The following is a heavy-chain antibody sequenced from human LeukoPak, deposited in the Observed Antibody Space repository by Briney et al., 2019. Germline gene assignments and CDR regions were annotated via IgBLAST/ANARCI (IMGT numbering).Heavy chain of an antibody. CDR2: ISPGGGTT. V-gene: IGHV3-23*01. D-gene: IGHD2-2*01. J-gene: IGHJ3*02. CDR1: GFAFGSEA. CDR3: AKVNVGAYCSSTSCYEEGAAIHI. Sequence: GGSLRLSCAVSGFAFGSEAMSWVRQSPARGLEWVASISPGGGTTYYADYVKGRFTISRDNSKNTLYLQMNSLRAEDTAVYYCAKVNVGAYCSSTSCYEEGAAIHIWGQGTMVTVSS.